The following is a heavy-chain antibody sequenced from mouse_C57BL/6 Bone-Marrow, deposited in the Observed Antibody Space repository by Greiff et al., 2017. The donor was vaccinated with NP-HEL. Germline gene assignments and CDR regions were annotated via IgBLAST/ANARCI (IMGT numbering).Heavy chain of an antibody. J-gene: IGHJ3*01. Sequence: EVMLVESGGGLVKPGGSLKLSCAASGFTFSDYGMHWVRQAPEKGLEWVAYISSGSSTIYYADTVKGRFTISRDNAKNTLFLQMTSLRSEDTAMDYYAGRYCYDYEGFAYWGQGTLVTVSA. CDR3: AGRYCYDYEGFAY. CDR2: ISSGSSTI. V-gene: IGHV5-17*01. CDR1: GFTFSDYG. D-gene: IGHD2-4*01.